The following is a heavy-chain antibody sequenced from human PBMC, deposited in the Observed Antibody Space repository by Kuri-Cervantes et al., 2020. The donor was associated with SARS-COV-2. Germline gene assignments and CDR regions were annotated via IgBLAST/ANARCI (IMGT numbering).Heavy chain of an antibody. CDR2: INHSGTT. V-gene: IGHV4-34*01. CDR1: GDSFSGFY. D-gene: IGHD3-16*01. Sequence: GSLRLSCALYGDSFSGFYYSWIRQPPGKGLEWIGDINHSGTTNYNPSLESRVTISLDTSKNQFSLKLSYVTAADTAMYYCATTNPYSLWAPPPKGPLRYWGQGTMVTVSS. CDR3: ATTNPYSLWAPPPKGPLRY. J-gene: IGHJ4*02.